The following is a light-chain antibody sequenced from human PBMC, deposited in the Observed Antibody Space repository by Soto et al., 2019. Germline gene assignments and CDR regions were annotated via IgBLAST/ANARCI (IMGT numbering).Light chain of an antibody. CDR2: DAS. J-gene: IGKJ1*01. V-gene: IGKV3D-20*02. Sequence: EVVLTQTPGTLSLSPGEGGSLSCRGSQSVNSDSLAWYQQKPGQAPRLLIYDASSRATGIPARFSGSGSGTDFTLTISSLEPEDFAVYYCQQLTDWPPQWTFGQGTMVDVK. CDR3: QQLTDWPPQWT. CDR1: QSVNSD.